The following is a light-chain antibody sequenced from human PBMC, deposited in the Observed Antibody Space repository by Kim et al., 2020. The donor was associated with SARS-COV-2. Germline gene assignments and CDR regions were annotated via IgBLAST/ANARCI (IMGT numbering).Light chain of an antibody. Sequence: SYELTQPPSVSVSPGQTASITCSGDKLGDKYACWYQQKPGQSPVLVIYQDSKRPSGIPERFSGSNSGNTATLTISGTQAMDEADYYCPAWDSSLWV. CDR2: QDS. CDR3: PAWDSSLWV. CDR1: KLGDKY. V-gene: IGLV3-1*01. J-gene: IGLJ3*02.